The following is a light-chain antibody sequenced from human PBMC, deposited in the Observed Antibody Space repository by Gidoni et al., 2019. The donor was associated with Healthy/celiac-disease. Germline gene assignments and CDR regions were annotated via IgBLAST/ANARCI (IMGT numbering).Light chain of an antibody. V-gene: IGKV1-27*01. CDR2: AAS. CDR3: QKYNSAPRT. J-gene: IGKJ1*01. Sequence: EIPMTHSPSSLSASVGDRVTITCRASQGISNYLAWYQQKPGKVPKLLIYAASTLQSGVPSRFSGSGSGTEFTLTISSLQPEDVATYYCQKYNSAPRTFGQGTKVEIK. CDR1: QGISNY.